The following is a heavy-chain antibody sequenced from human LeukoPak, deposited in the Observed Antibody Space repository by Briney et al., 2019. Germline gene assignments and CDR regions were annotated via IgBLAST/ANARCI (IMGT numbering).Heavy chain of an antibody. CDR3: ARSITMIVVVMAPYYYYMDV. Sequence: PGGSLRLSCAASGFTVSSNYMSWVRQAPGKGLEWVANIKQDGSEKYYVDSVKGRFTISRDNAKNSLYLQMNSLRAEDTAVYYCARSITMIVVVMAPYYYYMDVWGKGTTVTVSS. CDR1: GFTVSSNY. V-gene: IGHV3-7*01. J-gene: IGHJ6*03. CDR2: IKQDGSEK. D-gene: IGHD3-22*01.